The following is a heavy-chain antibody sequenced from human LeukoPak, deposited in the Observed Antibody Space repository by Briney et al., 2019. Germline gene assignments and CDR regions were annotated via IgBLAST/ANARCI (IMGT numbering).Heavy chain of an antibody. J-gene: IGHJ4*02. V-gene: IGHV4-39*01. D-gene: IGHD1-26*01. CDR2: IYYSGST. CDR1: GGSISSSSYY. Sequence: SETLSLTCTVSGGSISSSSYYWGWIRQPPGKGLEWIGSIYYSGSTYYNPSLNSRVTMSLDTSKNQFSLKLSSVTAADTAVYYCAGTVDLVGAADYWGQGTLVTVSS. CDR3: AGTVDLVGAADY.